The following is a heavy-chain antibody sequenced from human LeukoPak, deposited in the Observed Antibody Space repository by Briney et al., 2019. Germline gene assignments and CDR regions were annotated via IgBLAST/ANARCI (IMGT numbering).Heavy chain of an antibody. V-gene: IGHV4-59*11. J-gene: IGHJ4*02. Sequence: SETLSLTCTVSGGSINSHYWSWIRQPPGKGLEWIGYVFYPGSTNYNPSLKRRVTMSLDTSRDQFSLRLTSVTAADTAIYYCASRPAGSTWYGVFDYWSQGTLVTVSS. CDR2: VFYPGST. CDR3: ASRPAGSTWYGVFDY. CDR1: GGSINSHY. D-gene: IGHD6-13*01.